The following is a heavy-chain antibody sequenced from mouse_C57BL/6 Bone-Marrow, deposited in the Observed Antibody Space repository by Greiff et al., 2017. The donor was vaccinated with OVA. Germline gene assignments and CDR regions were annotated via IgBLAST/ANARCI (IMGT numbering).Heavy chain of an antibody. CDR2: LYPGSGNT. D-gene: IGHD1-1*01. CDR3: SKEGVLITFYFDV. Sequence: QVQLQQSGAELVRPGASVKLSCKASGYTFTDYYINWVKQRPGQGLEWIARLYPGSGNTYYNEQFKGKATMTADKSSITAYMQLSSLTSEDSAVYFWSKEGVLITFYFDVWDTGTTVTVSS. J-gene: IGHJ1*03. V-gene: IGHV1-76*01. CDR1: GYTFTDYY.